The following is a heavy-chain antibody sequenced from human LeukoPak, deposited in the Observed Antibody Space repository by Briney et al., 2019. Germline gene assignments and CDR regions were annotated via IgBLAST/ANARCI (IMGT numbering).Heavy chain of an antibody. Sequence: RGSLRHSCAEPGFTFSSSATCWVRQALRKGLEWVAVIWYDGSNKYYADSVKGRFTISRDNSKNTLYLQMNSLRAEDTAVYYCARVRHGTWGQGTLVTVSS. CDR3: ARVRHGT. D-gene: IGHD1-1*01. CDR1: GFTFSSSA. J-gene: IGHJ4*02. V-gene: IGHV3-33*01. CDR2: IWYDGSNK.